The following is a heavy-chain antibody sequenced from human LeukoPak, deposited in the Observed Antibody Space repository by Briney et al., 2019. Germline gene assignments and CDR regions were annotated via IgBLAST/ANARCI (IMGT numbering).Heavy chain of an antibody. V-gene: IGHV1-2*02. D-gene: IGHD6-19*01. Sequence: SVKVSCKASGHTFTGYYMHWVRQAPGQGLEWMGWINPNSGGTNHAQKFQGRVSMTRDTSISTAYMELSRLRSDDTAVYYCAQSSGWDSLKYWGQGTLVTVSS. CDR3: AQSSGWDSLKY. J-gene: IGHJ4*02. CDR2: INPNSGGT. CDR1: GHTFTGYY.